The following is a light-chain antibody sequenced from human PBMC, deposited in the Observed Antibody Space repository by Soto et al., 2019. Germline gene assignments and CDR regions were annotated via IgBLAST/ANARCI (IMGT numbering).Light chain of an antibody. CDR2: GAS. J-gene: IGKJ3*01. V-gene: IGKV3-15*01. Sequence: EIVMTQSPATLSVSPGERATLSCRASQSISSNLAWYQQNPGQAPRLLIYGASTRATGIPATFSGSGSGTEFTISIRSLQSEDFAVYYCHQNNTWTYTFGPGTKVDIK. CDR1: QSISSN. CDR3: HQNNTWTYT.